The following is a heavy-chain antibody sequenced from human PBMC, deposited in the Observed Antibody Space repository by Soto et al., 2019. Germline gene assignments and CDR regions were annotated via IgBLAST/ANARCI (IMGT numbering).Heavy chain of an antibody. Sequence: PGGSLRLSCAASGFTFSSYAMSWVRQAPGKGLEWVSAISGSGGSTYYADSVNGRFTISRDNSKNTLYLQMNSLRAEDTAVYYCAKAPYSSGWYHYFDYWGQGTLVTVS. CDR3: AKAPYSSGWYHYFDY. D-gene: IGHD6-19*01. V-gene: IGHV3-23*01. CDR1: GFTFSSYA. CDR2: ISGSGGST. J-gene: IGHJ4*02.